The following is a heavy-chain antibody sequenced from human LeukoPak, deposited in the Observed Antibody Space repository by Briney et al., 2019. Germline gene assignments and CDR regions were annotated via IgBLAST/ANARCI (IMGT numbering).Heavy chain of an antibody. CDR3: ARGARAGYNLEPFDY. J-gene: IGHJ4*02. CDR2: IYYSGST. Sequence: SETLSLTCSVSGGSVSSGNYYWSWIRQPPGKGLEWIGYIYYSGSTKYNPSLKSRVTISVDTSKNQFSLKLSSVTAADTAVYYCARGARAGYNLEPFDYWGQGTLVTVSS. V-gene: IGHV4-61*01. D-gene: IGHD5-24*01. CDR1: GGSVSSGNYY.